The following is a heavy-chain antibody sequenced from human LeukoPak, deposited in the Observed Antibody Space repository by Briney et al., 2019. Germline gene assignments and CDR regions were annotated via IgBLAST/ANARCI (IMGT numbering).Heavy chain of an antibody. CDR2: ISAYNGNT. CDR1: GYTFTSYG. J-gene: IGHJ6*03. D-gene: IGHD3-10*01. V-gene: IGHV1-18*01. Sequence: ASVKVSCKASGYTFTSYGISWVRQAPGQGLEWMGWISAYNGNTNYAQKLQGRVTMTTDTSTSTAYMELRSLRSDDTAVYYCARDPYYYGSGSYYLGGYYHYYMDVWGKGTTVTISS. CDR3: ARDPYYYGSGSYYLGGYYHYYMDV.